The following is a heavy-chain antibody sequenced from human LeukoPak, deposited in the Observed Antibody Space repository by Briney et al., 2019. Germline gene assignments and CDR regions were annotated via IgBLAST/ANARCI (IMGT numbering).Heavy chain of an antibody. J-gene: IGHJ4*02. V-gene: IGHV1-2*02. D-gene: IGHD1-26*01. CDR3: ARDSYSGTATAY. CDR2: INPNSGGT. CDR1: GYTFTGYY. Sequence: ASVKVSCKASGYTFTGYYMHRVRQAPGQGLEWMGWINPNSGGTNYAQKFQGRVTMTRDTSISTAYMELSRLRSDDTAVYYCARDSYSGTATAYWGQGTLVTVSS.